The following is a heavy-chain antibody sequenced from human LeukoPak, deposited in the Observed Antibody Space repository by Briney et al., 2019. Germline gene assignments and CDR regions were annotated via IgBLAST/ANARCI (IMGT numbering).Heavy chain of an antibody. CDR1: GGSISSSSYY. J-gene: IGHJ4*02. V-gene: IGHV4-39*07. D-gene: IGHD5-12*01. CDR2: IYHSGST. Sequence: PSETLSLTCTVSGGSISSSSYYWGWIRQPPGKGLEWIGSIYHSGSTYYNPSLKSRVTISVDTSKNQFSLKLSSVTAADTAVYYCARVLVATGSINFDYWGQGTLVTVSS. CDR3: ARVLVATGSINFDY.